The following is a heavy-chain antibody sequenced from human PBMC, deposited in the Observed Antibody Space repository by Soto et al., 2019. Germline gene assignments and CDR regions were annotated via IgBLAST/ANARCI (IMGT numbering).Heavy chain of an antibody. CDR1: GYTFTSYA. Sequence: QVQLVQSGAEVKKPGASVKVSCKASGYTFTSYAMHWVRQAPGQRLEWMGWINAGNGNTKYSQKFQGRVTITRDTXAXXAYRELSSLRSEDTAVYYCARDYGSGRPFYYGMDVWGQGTTVTVSS. CDR2: INAGNGNT. J-gene: IGHJ6*02. CDR3: ARDYGSGRPFYYGMDV. V-gene: IGHV1-3*01. D-gene: IGHD3-10*01.